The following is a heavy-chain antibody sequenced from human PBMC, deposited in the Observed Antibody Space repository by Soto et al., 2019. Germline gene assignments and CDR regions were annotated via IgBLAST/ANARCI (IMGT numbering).Heavy chain of an antibody. CDR2: INPNSGGT. CDR3: ARDSYDFWSGYFDAFDI. D-gene: IGHD3-3*01. J-gene: IGHJ3*02. CDR1: GYTFTVYY. Sequence: GASVNVSCKASGYTFTVYYMHWVRQAPRQGLEWMGWINPNSGGTNYAQKFQGWVTMTRDTSISTAYMELSRLRSDDTAVYYCARDSYDFWSGYFDAFDIWGQGTMVTVS. V-gene: IGHV1-2*04.